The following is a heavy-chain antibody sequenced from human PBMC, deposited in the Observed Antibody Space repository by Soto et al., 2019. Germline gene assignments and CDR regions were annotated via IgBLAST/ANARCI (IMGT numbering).Heavy chain of an antibody. CDR2: ITASNGNT. J-gene: IGHJ6*02. CDR1: GYTFTNYG. CDR3: ARGASCSSASCYDNFHYGLAV. D-gene: IGHD2-2*01. Sequence: QVQLVQSGPEVKKPGASVKVSCKASGYTFTNYGITWVRQAPGQGLEWVGWITASNGNTNYAREIQGRLTLTRDTSPSTAYMELRSLRSDDTAVYYCARGASCSSASCYDNFHYGLAVWGQGTTVIVSS. V-gene: IGHV1-18*01.